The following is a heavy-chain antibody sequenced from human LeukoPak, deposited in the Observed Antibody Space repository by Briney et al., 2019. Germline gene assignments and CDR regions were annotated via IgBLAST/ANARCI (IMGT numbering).Heavy chain of an antibody. CDR3: ARLKPRYCSGGSCYSNWFDP. D-gene: IGHD2-15*01. CDR1: GYTFTSYG. CDR2: IILIFGTA. Sequence: SVKVSCKASGYTFTSYGISWVRQAPGQGLEWMGGIILIFGTANYAQKFQGRVTITADESTSTAYMELSSLRSEDTAVYYCARLKPRYCSGGSCYSNWFDPWGQGTLVTVSS. V-gene: IGHV1-69*13. J-gene: IGHJ5*02.